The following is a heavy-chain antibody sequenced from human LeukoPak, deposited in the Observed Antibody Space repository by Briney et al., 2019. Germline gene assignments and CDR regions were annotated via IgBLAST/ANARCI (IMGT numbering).Heavy chain of an antibody. V-gene: IGHV4-59*01. CDR1: GGSMGSYY. J-gene: IGHJ5*02. CDR3: ARGYSYGLWFDP. D-gene: IGHD5-18*01. Sequence: PSETLSLTCTVSGGSMGSYYWTWIRQTPNKGLEWIGYIHHTGSTNYNPSLKSRVTMPLDTSKNQFSLKLSSVTAADTAVYYCARGYSYGLWFDPWGQGTLVTVSS. CDR2: IHHTGST.